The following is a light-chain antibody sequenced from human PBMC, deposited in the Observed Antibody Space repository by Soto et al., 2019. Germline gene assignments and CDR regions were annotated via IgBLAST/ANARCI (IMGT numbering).Light chain of an antibody. CDR2: AAS. Sequence: DIQLTQSPSSLSASVGDRVTITCRASLSIGRYLNWYQHKPGKPPRLLISAASSLQSGVPSRFFGSGSGSDFTLTISSLQPEDFDTYYCQQSFSTPQKTFGQGTKV. CDR1: LSIGRY. CDR3: QQSFSTPQKT. J-gene: IGKJ1*01. V-gene: IGKV1-39*01.